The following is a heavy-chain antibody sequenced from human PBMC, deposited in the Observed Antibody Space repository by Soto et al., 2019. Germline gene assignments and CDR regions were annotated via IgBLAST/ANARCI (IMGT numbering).Heavy chain of an antibody. CDR3: ARSSAGVFGIIIEGSNWLAP. CDR2: ISSTSSYI. CDR1: GFTFNTYS. Sequence: GGSLRLSCAACGFTFNTYSMNWVRQATGKGLEWVSAISSTSSYIYYADSVKGRFTISRDNSKNSLYLQMKSLRSEDTAIYYCARSSAGVFGIIIEGSNWLAPWGQGSLVTVSS. V-gene: IGHV3-21*04. J-gene: IGHJ5*02. D-gene: IGHD3-16*02.